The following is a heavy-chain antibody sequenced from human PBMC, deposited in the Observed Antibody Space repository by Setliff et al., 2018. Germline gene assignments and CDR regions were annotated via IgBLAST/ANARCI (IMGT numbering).Heavy chain of an antibody. CDR3: AKTQFGSGSYFYDY. J-gene: IGHJ4*02. Sequence: GGSLRLSCAASEFSFSDHYMDWVRQAPGKGLEWVGRSRNKANSYTTQYAASVKGRFTISRDDSTNSLFLQMSSLKTDDTAVYYCAKTQFGSGSYFYDYWGQGTLVTVSS. V-gene: IGHV3-72*01. CDR1: EFSFSDHY. CDR2: SRNKANSYTT. D-gene: IGHD3-10*01.